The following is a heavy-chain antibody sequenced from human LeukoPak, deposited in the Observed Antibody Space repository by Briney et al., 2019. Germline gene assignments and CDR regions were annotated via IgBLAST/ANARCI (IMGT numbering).Heavy chain of an antibody. CDR2: VYSSGFT. D-gene: IGHD3-10*01. CDR3: ASDHIVPGTYFDS. V-gene: IGHV4-4*07. J-gene: IGHJ4*02. Sequence: SETLSLTCTISGDSMSGYSWSWLRQPAGKELEWIGRVYSSGFTEYNLSLDGRVTMSIETSKSQFSLKLDSVTAADTAAYYYASDHIVPGTYFDSWGQGALVTVSS. CDR1: GDSMSGYS.